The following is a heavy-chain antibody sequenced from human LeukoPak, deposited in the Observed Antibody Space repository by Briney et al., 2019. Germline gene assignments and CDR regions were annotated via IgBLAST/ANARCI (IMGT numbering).Heavy chain of an antibody. Sequence: PSETLSLTCSVSGGSISSTNYYWGWIRQPPGKGLEWIGSIYYSGSTYYNPSLKSRVTISVDTSKNQFSLKLSSVTAADTAVYLCTVVVVPAAILTYWGQGTLATVSS. V-gene: IGHV4-39*01. D-gene: IGHD2-2*02. J-gene: IGHJ4*02. CDR1: GGSISSTNYY. CDR3: TVVVVPAAILTY. CDR2: IYYSGST.